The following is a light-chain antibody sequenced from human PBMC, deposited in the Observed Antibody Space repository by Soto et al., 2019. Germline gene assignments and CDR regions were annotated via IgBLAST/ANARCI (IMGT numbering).Light chain of an antibody. CDR1: QSVGRNY. CDR2: GAS. V-gene: IGKV3-20*01. CDR3: QQYASSKT. Sequence: EIVLTQSPGTLSLSPGERATLSCRASQSVGRNYLAWYQQKPGQAPRLLISGASSRATGIPDRFSGSGSGTDFTLTIGRLEPEDFAVYYCQQYASSKTFGQGTKVEIK. J-gene: IGKJ1*01.